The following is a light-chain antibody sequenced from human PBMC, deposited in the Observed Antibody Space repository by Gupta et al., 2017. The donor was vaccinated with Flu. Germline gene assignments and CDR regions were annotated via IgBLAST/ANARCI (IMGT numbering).Light chain of an antibody. J-gene: IGLJ1*01. CDR2: EVS. V-gene: IGLV2-14*01. CDR3: SSYTSSSRGV. CDR1: SSDVGGYNY. Sequence: QSALTQPASVSGSPGQSITISCTGTSSDVGGYNYVSWYQQHPGKAPNLMIYEVSNRPSGVSNRFSGSKSGNTASLTISGRQAEDEADYYCSSYTSSSRGVFGTGTKVTVL.